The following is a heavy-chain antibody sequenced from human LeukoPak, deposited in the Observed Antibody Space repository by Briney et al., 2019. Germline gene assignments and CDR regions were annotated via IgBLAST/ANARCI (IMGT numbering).Heavy chain of an antibody. CDR2: IYTSGST. Sequence: SETLSLTCAVYGGSFSGYYWGWIRRPAGKGLEWIGRIYTSGSTNYNPSLKSRVTISVDTSKNQFSLKLSSVTAADTAVYYCARAKIAMVRGVQNWFDPWGQGTLVTVSS. D-gene: IGHD3-10*01. CDR3: ARAKIAMVRGVQNWFDP. J-gene: IGHJ5*02. CDR1: GGSFSGYY. V-gene: IGHV4-59*10.